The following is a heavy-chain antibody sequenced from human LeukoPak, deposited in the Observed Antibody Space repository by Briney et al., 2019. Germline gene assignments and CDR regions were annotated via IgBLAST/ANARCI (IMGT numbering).Heavy chain of an antibody. CDR2: IYYSGSA. J-gene: IGHJ4*02. D-gene: IGHD3-3*01. CDR1: GGSISSYY. Sequence: PSETLSLTCTVSGGSISSYYWSWIRQHPGKGLEWIGYIYYSGSAFYNPSLKSRVTISVDTSKNQFSLKLSSVTAADTAVYYCARRSGVGVAERYYDYWGQGTLVTVSS. V-gene: IGHV4-59*08. CDR3: ARRSGVGVAERYYDY.